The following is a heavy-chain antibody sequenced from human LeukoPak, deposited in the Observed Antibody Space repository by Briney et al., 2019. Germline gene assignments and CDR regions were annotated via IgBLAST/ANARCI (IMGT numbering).Heavy chain of an antibody. CDR2: IWYDENNK. V-gene: IGHV3-33*01. CDR1: GFTFSNYG. Sequence: GRSLRLSCAASGFTFSNYGMHWVRQAPGKGLEWVALIWYDENNKYYADSVKGRFTISRDNSKNTLYLQMNSLRAEDTAVYYCARDPTAGVPAAILDYWGQGTLVTVSS. D-gene: IGHD2-2*01. J-gene: IGHJ4*02. CDR3: ARDPTAGVPAAILDY.